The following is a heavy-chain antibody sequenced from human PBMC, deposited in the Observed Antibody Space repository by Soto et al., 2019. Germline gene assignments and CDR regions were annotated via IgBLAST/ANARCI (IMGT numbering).Heavy chain of an antibody. J-gene: IGHJ3*02. CDR2: ISGSGEST. CDR1: GFTFNSFA. Sequence: GGSLRLSCAASGFTFNSFAMGWVRQPPGQGLEWISGISGSGESTYYADSVKGRFTISRDDSKNTVHLELNSLKAEDTAVYYCAKDGGITMFRGRARGFDIWGPGTMVTVSS. D-gene: IGHD3-10*01. CDR3: AKDGGITMFRGRARGFDI. V-gene: IGHV3-23*01.